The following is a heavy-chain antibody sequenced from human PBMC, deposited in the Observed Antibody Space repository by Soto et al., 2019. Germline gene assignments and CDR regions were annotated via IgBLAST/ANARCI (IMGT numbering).Heavy chain of an antibody. CDR1: GGTLSAYQ. CDR2: INHSGTT. Sequence: QVQLQQWGAGLVKPSETLSLTCGVHGGTLSAYQWGWIRQPPGKGLEWIGEINHSGTTNYNPSLKSRATISVDTSKKQFSLRLTSLTAADTGVYYCARGRGERSSCYNRWGQGTLVTVSS. V-gene: IGHV4-34*01. D-gene: IGHD6-19*01. J-gene: IGHJ4*02. CDR3: ARGRGERSSCYNR.